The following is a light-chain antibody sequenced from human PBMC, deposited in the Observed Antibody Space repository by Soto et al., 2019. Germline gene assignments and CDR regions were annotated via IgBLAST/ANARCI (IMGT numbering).Light chain of an antibody. CDR1: QNVNSH. Sequence: EIVMTQSPATLSVSPGERATLSCRASQNVNSHLAWYQQKPGQSPRLLVYGASTRATGIPASFSGSGSGTEFTLTFSSLHSEDFGVYFCQQYNDWPFTFGPGTKVDIK. V-gene: IGKV3-15*01. CDR2: GAS. CDR3: QQYNDWPFT. J-gene: IGKJ3*01.